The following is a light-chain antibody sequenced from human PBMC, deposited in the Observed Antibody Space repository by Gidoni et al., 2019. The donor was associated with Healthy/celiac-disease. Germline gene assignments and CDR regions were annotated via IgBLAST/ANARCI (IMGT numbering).Light chain of an antibody. J-gene: IGKJ4*01. Sequence: EIVLTQSTGTLSLSPGERATLSCRASQSVSSSYLAWYQQKPGQAPRLLIYGASSRATGIPDRFSGSGSGTDFTLTISRLEPEDFAVYYCQQYGSSPPLTFXXXTKVEIK. V-gene: IGKV3-20*01. CDR3: QQYGSSPPLT. CDR2: GAS. CDR1: QSVSSSY.